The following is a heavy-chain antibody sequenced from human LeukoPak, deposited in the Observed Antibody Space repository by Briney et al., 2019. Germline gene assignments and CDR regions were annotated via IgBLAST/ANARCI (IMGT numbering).Heavy chain of an antibody. CDR3: ARCGGRGAFDI. CDR1: GFTFSSYG. V-gene: IGHV3-33*01. Sequence: PGRSLRLSCAASGFTFSSYGMHWVRQAPGKGLEWVAVIWYDGSNKYYADSVKGRFTISRDNSKNTLYLQMNSLRAEDTAVYYCARCGGRGAFDIWGQGTMVTVSS. D-gene: IGHD2-15*01. CDR2: IWYDGSNK. J-gene: IGHJ3*02.